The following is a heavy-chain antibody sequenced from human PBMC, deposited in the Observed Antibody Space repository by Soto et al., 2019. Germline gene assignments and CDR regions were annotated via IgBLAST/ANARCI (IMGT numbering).Heavy chain of an antibody. CDR3: ARTGEQLCTGTSSSAYYKYGLDV. CDR1: GGTFSNYA. D-gene: IGHD2-2*01. CDR2: IIPVFGAA. Sequence: QVRLVQSGAEVKSPESSVKVSCKASGGTFSNYAITCVRQAPGQGLEWMGGIIPVFGAANYAQKFQGRVTFTADESTRTAFMELSSLRSEHTAIYYCARTGEQLCTGTSSSAYYKYGLDVWGQGTTVSVSS. J-gene: IGHJ6*02. V-gene: IGHV1-69*01.